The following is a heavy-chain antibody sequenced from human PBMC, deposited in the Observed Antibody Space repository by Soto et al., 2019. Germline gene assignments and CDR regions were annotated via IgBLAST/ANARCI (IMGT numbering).Heavy chain of an antibody. CDR2: IWYDGSNK. CDR3: ARDPSGQEEGAFDI. V-gene: IGHV3-33*01. CDR1: GFTFSSYG. Sequence: QVQLVESGGGVAQPGRSLRLSCAASGFTFSSYGMHWVRQAPGKGLEWVAVIWYDGSNKYYADSVKGRFTISRDNSKNTLYLQMNSLRAEDTAVYYCARDPSGQEEGAFDIWGQGTMVTVSS. J-gene: IGHJ3*02. D-gene: IGHD6-25*01.